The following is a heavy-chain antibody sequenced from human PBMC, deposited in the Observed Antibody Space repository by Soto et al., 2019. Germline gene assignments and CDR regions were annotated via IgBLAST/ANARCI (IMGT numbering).Heavy chain of an antibody. CDR2: IYSGGST. CDR3: ARGGGLYSSALIDY. V-gene: IGHV3-53*01. J-gene: IGHJ4*02. CDR1: GFTVSSNY. Sequence: EVQLVESGGGLIQPGGSLRLSCAASGFTVSSNYMSWVRQAPGKGLEWVSVIYSGGSTYYADSVKDRFTISRDNSKNTLYLQMNSLRAEDTALYYCARGGGLYSSALIDYWGQGTLVTVSS. D-gene: IGHD6-19*01.